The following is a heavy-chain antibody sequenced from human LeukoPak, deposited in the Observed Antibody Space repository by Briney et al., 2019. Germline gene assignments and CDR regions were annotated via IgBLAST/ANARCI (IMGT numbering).Heavy chain of an antibody. J-gene: IGHJ1*01. CDR1: GFTFSSFD. Sequence: GGSLRLSCAASGFTFSSFDMTWVRQAPGKGLEWVSTISVSATNTYYADSVKGRFTISRDNSKNTLYLQMNSLRADDTAVYYCATITSLRVVLISWGQGTLVTVSS. V-gene: IGHV3-23*01. D-gene: IGHD3-22*01. CDR3: ATITSLRVVLIS. CDR2: ISVSATNT.